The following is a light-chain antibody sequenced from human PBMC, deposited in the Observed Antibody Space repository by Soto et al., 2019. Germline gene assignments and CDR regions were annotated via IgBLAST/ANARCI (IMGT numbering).Light chain of an antibody. CDR1: SGGVGGYNY. J-gene: IGLJ1*01. CDR2: EVS. V-gene: IGLV2-8*01. Sequence: QCALTQPPSASGSPGQSVTISCTGTSGGVGGYNYVSWYQQHPGKAPKLMIYEVSKRPSGVPDRFSGYKSGNTASLTVSGLQAEDEADYYCSSYAGSLYVFGTGTKVTAL. CDR3: SSYAGSLYV.